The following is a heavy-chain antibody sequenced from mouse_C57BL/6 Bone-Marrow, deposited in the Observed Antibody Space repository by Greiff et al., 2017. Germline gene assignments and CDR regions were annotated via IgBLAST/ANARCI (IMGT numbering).Heavy chain of an antibody. CDR1: GYTFTSYW. D-gene: IGHD2-5*01. CDR2: FYPGSGST. V-gene: IGHV1-55*01. CDR3: ARPYYSNYWYFDV. Sequence: QVQLQQPGAELVKPGASVKMSCKASGYTFTSYWITWVKPRPGQGLEWIGDFYPGSGSTNYNEKFKSKATLTVDTSSSTAYMQLSSLTSEDSAVYDCARPYYSNYWYFDVWGTGTTVTVSS. J-gene: IGHJ1*03.